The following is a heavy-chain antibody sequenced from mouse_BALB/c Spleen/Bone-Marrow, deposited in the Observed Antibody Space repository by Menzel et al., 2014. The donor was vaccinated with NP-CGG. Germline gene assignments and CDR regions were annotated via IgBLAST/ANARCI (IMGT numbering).Heavy chain of an antibody. Sequence: EVKLQESGGGLVQPGGSLKLSCAASGFTFSSYTMSWVRQTPEKRLEWVAYISNGGGSTYYPDTVKGRFTISRDNAKNTLYLQMSSLKSEDTAVYYCARRVWSRGGDYWGQGTSVTVSS. D-gene: IGHD2-10*02. CDR1: GFTFSSYT. CDR2: ISNGGGST. CDR3: ARRVWSRGGDY. J-gene: IGHJ4*01. V-gene: IGHV5-12-2*01.